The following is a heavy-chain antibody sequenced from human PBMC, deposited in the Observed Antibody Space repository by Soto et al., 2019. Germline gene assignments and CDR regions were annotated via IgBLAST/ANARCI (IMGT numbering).Heavy chain of an antibody. V-gene: IGHV3-23*01. CDR1: GFTFSSYA. J-gene: IGHJ4*02. CDR2: ISGSGGST. CDR3: AILLRRYCGGGSCYPGDY. Sequence: EVQLLESGGGLVQPGGSLRLSCAASGFTFSSYAMSWVRQAPGKGLEWVSAISGSGGSTYYADSVKGRFTISTDNSKSTLYLQMHSLRAEDTDVYYCAILLRRYCGGGSCYPGDYWGQGTLVTVSS. D-gene: IGHD2-15*01.